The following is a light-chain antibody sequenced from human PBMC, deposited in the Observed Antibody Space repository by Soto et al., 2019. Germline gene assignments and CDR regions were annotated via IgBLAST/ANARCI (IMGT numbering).Light chain of an antibody. CDR2: DAS. CDR1: QSVTNW. V-gene: IGKV1-5*01. J-gene: IGKJ2*01. CDR3: QQYTTYPYT. Sequence: DIQMTQSLSTLSASVGDRVIITCRANQSVTNWLAWYQQKPGKAPNLLIYDASRLQSGIPSRFSGSGSGTELTLTISSLQPDDFATYYCQQYTTYPYTFGQGTKLEIK.